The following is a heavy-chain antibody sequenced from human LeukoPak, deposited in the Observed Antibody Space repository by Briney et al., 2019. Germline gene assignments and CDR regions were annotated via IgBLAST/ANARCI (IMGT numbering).Heavy chain of an antibody. Sequence: PSETLSLTCAVYGGSFSGYYWSWIRQPPGKELEWIGEINHSRSTNYNPFLKSRVTISVDTSKNQFSLKLSSVTAADTAVYYCARRTKYYDFWSGYPGPHDYWGQGTLVTVSS. V-gene: IGHV4-34*01. D-gene: IGHD3-3*01. J-gene: IGHJ4*02. CDR1: GGSFSGYY. CDR3: ARRTKYYDFWSGYPGPHDY. CDR2: INHSRST.